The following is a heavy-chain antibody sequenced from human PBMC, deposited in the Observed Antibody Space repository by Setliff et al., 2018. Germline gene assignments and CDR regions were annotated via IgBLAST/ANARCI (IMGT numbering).Heavy chain of an antibody. CDR1: GYSFTDYY. D-gene: IGHD3-22*01. V-gene: IGHV1-2*02. Sequence: GASVKVSCKASGYSFTDYYMHWVRQAPGQGLEWVGWINPHSGGTTFARKFQGRVTMTRDTSISTAHMELSSLRSDDTAVYYCARAWYDNSGYYYENYYYFMDVWGKGTTVTVSS. CDR3: ARAWYDNSGYYYENYYYFMDV. J-gene: IGHJ6*03. CDR2: INPHSGGT.